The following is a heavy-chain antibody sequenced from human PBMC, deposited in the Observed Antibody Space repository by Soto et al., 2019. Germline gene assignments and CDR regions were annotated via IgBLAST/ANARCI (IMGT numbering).Heavy chain of an antibody. CDR3: ESQALYYNGLDV. CDR1: GFPFSTYW. V-gene: IGHV3-74*01. CDR2: INNDGSTT. Sequence: GGSLRLSCAASGFPFSTYWMHWVRQAPGKGPVWVSRINNDGSTTRYADSVKGRFTISRYNAKNTLYLQKNSLKAEDKAIYYYESQALYYNGLDVWGQGTTVPVSS. J-gene: IGHJ6*02.